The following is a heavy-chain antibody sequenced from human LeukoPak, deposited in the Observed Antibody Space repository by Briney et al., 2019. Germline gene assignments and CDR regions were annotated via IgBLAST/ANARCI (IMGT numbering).Heavy chain of an antibody. J-gene: IGHJ4*02. Sequence: GGSLRLSCVASGFTPSSAWMSWVRQAPGKGLEWVGRIKTKTDGGTPDYAAPVKGRFTISRDDSRNTLYLQMNSLKTEDTAVYYCTTYRVGEQWMIPNYWGQGTLVTVSS. V-gene: IGHV3-15*01. CDR3: TTYRVGEQWMIPNY. CDR2: IKTKTDGGTP. D-gene: IGHD6-19*01. CDR1: GFTPSSAW.